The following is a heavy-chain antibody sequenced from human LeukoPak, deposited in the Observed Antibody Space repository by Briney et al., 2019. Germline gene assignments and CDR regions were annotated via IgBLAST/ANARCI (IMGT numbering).Heavy chain of an antibody. Sequence: SETLSLTCTVSGGSVNNYYWSWIRQPAGKGLEWIGRIYTSGSTNYNPSLKSRVTMSVDTSKNQFSLKLSSVTAADTAVYYCARDKTWSGYSDYWGQGTLVTVSS. D-gene: IGHD3-3*01. CDR1: GGSVNNYY. V-gene: IGHV4-4*07. CDR2: IYTSGST. CDR3: ARDKTWSGYSDY. J-gene: IGHJ4*02.